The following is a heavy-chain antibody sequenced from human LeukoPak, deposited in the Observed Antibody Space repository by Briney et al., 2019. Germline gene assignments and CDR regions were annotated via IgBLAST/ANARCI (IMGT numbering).Heavy chain of an antibody. D-gene: IGHD3-22*01. J-gene: IGHJ4*02. Sequence: GGSLRLSCAASGFTFSSYEMNWVRQAPGKGLEWVSYISSSGSTTYYADSVKGRFTISRDNAKNSLYLQMNSLRAEDTAVYYCARAPDTRYYYDSSGYYYEWGQGTLVTVSS. CDR3: ARAPDTRYYYDSSGYYYE. CDR2: ISSSGSTT. V-gene: IGHV3-48*03. CDR1: GFTFSSYE.